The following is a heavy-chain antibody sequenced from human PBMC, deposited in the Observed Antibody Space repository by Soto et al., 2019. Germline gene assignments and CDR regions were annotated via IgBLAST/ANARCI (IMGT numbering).Heavy chain of an antibody. J-gene: IGHJ5*02. V-gene: IGHV1-3*01. CDR3: ARDSRGGRDWFDP. CDR2: INAGNGNT. D-gene: IGHD2-15*01. Sequence: ASVKVSCKASGYTFTSYAMHWVRRAPGQRLEWMGWINAGNGNTKYSQKFQGRVTITRDTSASTAYMELSSLRSEDTAVYYCARDSRGGRDWFDPWGQGTSVTVSS. CDR1: GYTFTSYA.